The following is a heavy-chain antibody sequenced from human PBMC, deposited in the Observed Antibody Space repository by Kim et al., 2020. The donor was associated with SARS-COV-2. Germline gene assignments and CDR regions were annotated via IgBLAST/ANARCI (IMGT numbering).Heavy chain of an antibody. V-gene: IGHV3-11*04. Sequence: DSVKGRFTHPRENAKNSLYLQMNSLRAEDTAVYYCARDSSGWYGWDFDYWGQGTLVTVSS. J-gene: IGHJ4*02. CDR3: ARDSSGWYGWDFDY. D-gene: IGHD6-19*01.